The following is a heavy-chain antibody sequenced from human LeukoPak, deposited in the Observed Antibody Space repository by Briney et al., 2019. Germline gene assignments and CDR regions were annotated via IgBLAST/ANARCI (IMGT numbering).Heavy chain of an antibody. J-gene: IGHJ4*02. V-gene: IGHV3-48*03. Sequence: GGSLRLSCAASGFTFRTYEMNWVRQAPRKGLEWVSYISSSGGTKYYADSVKDRFTISRDNANNSLHLQMNSLRAEDTAVYYCVRLRRDGSKLGDYWGQGSLVTVSS. D-gene: IGHD5-24*01. CDR3: VRLRRDGSKLGDY. CDR2: ISSSGGTK. CDR1: GFTFRTYE.